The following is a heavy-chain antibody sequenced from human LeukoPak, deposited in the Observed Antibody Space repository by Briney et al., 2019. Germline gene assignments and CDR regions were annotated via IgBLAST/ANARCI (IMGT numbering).Heavy chain of an antibody. CDR1: GGSFSGYY. J-gene: IGHJ4*02. D-gene: IGHD3/OR15-3a*01. V-gene: IGHV4-34*01. CDR3: ARGGLANYFDY. CDR2: INHSGTT. Sequence: SETLSLTCVVYGGSFSGYYWSWIRQPPGKGLEWIGEINHSGTTNYNPSLKSRVTISADTSKNQFSLKLTSVTAADTAVYYCARGGLANYFDYWGQGTLVPVSS.